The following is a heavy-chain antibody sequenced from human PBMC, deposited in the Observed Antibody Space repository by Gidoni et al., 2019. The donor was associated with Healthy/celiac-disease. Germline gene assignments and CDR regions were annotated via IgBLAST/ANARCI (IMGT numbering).Heavy chain of an antibody. Sequence: EVQLVASGGGLVQPGRSLRLSCAASGFTFDDYAMHWVRQAPGKGLEWVSGISWNSGSIGYADSVKGRFTISRDNAKNSLYLQMNSLRAEDTALYYCAKDIGDVRLGGMDVWGQGTTVTVSS. CDR1: GFTFDDYA. J-gene: IGHJ6*02. D-gene: IGHD3-16*01. CDR2: ISWNSGSI. V-gene: IGHV3-9*01. CDR3: AKDIGDVRLGGMDV.